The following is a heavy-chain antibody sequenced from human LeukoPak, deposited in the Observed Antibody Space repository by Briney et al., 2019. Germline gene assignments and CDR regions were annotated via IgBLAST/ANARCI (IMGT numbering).Heavy chain of an antibody. CDR1: GGSISSSSNY. V-gene: IGHV4-39*01. D-gene: IGHD2-15*01. CDR2: AYYNGIT. CDR3: TRYCSGGSCYSGTFDY. Sequence: SETLSLTCSVSGGSISSSSNYWGWIRQPPGKGLEWIGSAYYNGITYYNGSLKSRVTVSVDTSKNQFSLKLSSVTATDTAVYYCTRYCSGGSCYSGTFDYWGQGTMVAASS. J-gene: IGHJ4*02.